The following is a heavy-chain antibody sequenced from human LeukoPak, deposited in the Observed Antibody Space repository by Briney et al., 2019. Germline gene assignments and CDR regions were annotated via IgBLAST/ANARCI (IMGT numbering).Heavy chain of an antibody. Sequence: GRFLRLSCAASGFTFSSYAMHWVRQAPGKGLEWVAVISYDGSNKYYADSVKGRFTISRDNSKNTLYLQMNSLRAEDTAVYYCARATPPYYDSTFYFDYWGQGTLVTVSS. CDR1: GFTFSSYA. D-gene: IGHD3-22*01. J-gene: IGHJ4*02. CDR3: ARATPPYYDSTFYFDY. CDR2: ISYDGSNK. V-gene: IGHV3-30-3*01.